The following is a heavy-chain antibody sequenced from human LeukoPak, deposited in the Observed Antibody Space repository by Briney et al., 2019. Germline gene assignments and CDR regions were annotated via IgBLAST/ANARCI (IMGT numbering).Heavy chain of an antibody. D-gene: IGHD6-13*01. Sequence: AASVKVSCKASGYTFTSYGISWVRQAPGQGLEWMGWISAYNGNTNYAQKFQGRVTMTRDTSISTAYMELSRLRSDDTAVYYCARAYPGIAAAGTWYYYYYYYMDVWGKGTTVTVSS. CDR3: ARAYPGIAAAGTWYYYYYYYMDV. J-gene: IGHJ6*03. CDR2: ISAYNGNT. V-gene: IGHV1-18*01. CDR1: GYTFTSYG.